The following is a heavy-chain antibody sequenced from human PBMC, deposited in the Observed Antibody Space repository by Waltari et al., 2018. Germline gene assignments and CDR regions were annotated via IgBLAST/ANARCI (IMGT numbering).Heavy chain of an antibody. D-gene: IGHD6-6*01. V-gene: IGHV3-53*02. CDR1: GLPVSSNY. Sequence: EVQLVETGGGLIQPGGSLRLSCAASGLPVSSNYMRWVRQAPGKGLEWVPVIYSGGSTYYADSVKGRFTISRDNSKNTLYLQMNSLRAEDTAVYYCARGIAARRTSSFDYWGQGTLVTVSS. CDR3: ARGIAARRTSSFDY. CDR2: IYSGGST. J-gene: IGHJ4*02.